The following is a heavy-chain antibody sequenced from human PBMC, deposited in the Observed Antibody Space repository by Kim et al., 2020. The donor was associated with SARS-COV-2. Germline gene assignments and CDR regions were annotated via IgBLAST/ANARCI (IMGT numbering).Heavy chain of an antibody. D-gene: IGHD3-22*01. CDR2: ISGSGGST. CDR3: AKGCIAMLVVVITFDS. V-gene: IGHV3-23*01. Sequence: GGSLRLSCAASGFTFSSYAMSWVRQAPGKGLEWVSAISGSGGSTYYADSVKGRFTISRDNPKNTLYLQMNSLRAEDTAVYYCAKGCIAMLVVVITFDSWGKGTLVTISS. CDR1: GFTFSSYA. J-gene: IGHJ5*01.